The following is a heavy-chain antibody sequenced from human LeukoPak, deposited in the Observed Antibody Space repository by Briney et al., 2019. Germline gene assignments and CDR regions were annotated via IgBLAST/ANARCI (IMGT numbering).Heavy chain of an antibody. Sequence: PSETLSLTCTVSGGSIRSSYYYWSWIRQPPGKGLEWIGEINHSGSTNYNPSLKSRVTISVDTSKNQFSLKLSSVTAADTAVYYCARNRYSSGWFFYWGQGTLVTVSS. J-gene: IGHJ4*02. CDR1: GGSIRSSYYY. V-gene: IGHV4-39*07. CDR2: INHSGST. D-gene: IGHD6-19*01. CDR3: ARNRYSSGWFFY.